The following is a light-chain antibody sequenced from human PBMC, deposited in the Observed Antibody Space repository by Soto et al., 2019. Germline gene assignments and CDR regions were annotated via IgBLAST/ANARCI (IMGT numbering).Light chain of an antibody. CDR2: GIS. CDR3: QQRSNWPRT. J-gene: IGKJ1*01. V-gene: IGKV3-11*01. Sequence: EIVMRQSPAILSVSPGESATLSCRASQSVNSNYLAWYQQHPGQPPRLLIYGISTRATGIPARFSGSGSGTDFTLTISSLEPEDFAVYYCQQRSNWPRTFGQGTKVDIK. CDR1: QSVNSNY.